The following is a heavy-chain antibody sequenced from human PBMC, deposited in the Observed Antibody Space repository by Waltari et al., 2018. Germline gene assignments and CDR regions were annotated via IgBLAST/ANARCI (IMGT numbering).Heavy chain of an antibody. CDR1: GFPFTDYW. V-gene: IGHV3-7*01. D-gene: IGHD7-27*01. J-gene: IGHJ4*02. CDR2: IQKDGSEK. CDR3: VRDHWGPDY. Sequence: EVHLVESGGGLVQPGGSLRLSCAASGFPFTDYWMSWVRQAPGKGPEWVANIQKDGSEKNYVDYVKGRFTISRDNAKDSVYLQMNSLRADDTAMYYCVRDHWGPDYWGQGTLVTVSS.